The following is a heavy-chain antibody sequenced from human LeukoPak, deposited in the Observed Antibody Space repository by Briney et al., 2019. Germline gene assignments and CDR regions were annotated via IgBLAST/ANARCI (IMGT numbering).Heavy chain of an antibody. V-gene: IGHV3-23*01. CDR1: GFTFSSYA. CDR3: AKDTISAMIVVVGM. Sequence: PGGSLRLSWAASGFTFSSYAMSWVRQAPGKGLEWVSAVSGSGGSTYYADSVKGRFTISRDNSKNTLYLQMNSLRAEDTAVYYCAKDTISAMIVVVGMWGQGTLVTVSS. CDR2: VSGSGGST. J-gene: IGHJ4*02. D-gene: IGHD3-22*01.